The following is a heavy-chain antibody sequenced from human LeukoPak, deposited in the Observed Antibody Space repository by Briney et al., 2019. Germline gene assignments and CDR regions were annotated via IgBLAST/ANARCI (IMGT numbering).Heavy chain of an antibody. Sequence: GESLKISCKGSGYTFTSYWTGWVRQMPGKGLEWMGIIYPGDSDTRYNPSFQGQVSISADKSINTAYLQWSTLKASDTAMYYCARGYYYDSSGYPDYWGQGTQVTVSS. V-gene: IGHV5-51*01. D-gene: IGHD3-22*01. J-gene: IGHJ4*02. CDR1: GYTFTSYW. CDR2: IYPGDSDT. CDR3: ARGYYYDSSGYPDY.